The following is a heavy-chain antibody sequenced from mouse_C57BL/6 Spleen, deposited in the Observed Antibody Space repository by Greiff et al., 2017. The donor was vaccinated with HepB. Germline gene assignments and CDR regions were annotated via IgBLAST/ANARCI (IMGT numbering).Heavy chain of an antibody. Sequence: EVQLQESGPGLVKPSQSLSLTCSVTGYSITSGYYWNWIRQFPGNKLEWMGYISYDGSNNYNPSLKNRISITRDTSKNQFFLKLNSVTTEDTATYYCAREDRNYVGYFDVWGTGTTVTVSS. CDR1: GYSITSGYY. J-gene: IGHJ1*03. CDR2: ISYDGSN. V-gene: IGHV3-6*01. D-gene: IGHD2-1*01. CDR3: AREDRNYVGYFDV.